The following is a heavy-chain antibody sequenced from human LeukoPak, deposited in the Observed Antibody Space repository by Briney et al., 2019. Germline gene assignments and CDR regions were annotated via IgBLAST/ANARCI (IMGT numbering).Heavy chain of an antibody. J-gene: IGHJ2*01. CDR1: GYTFTSYY. CDR3: ARDIAAAGINWYFDL. V-gene: IGHV1-46*01. CDR2: INPSGGST. Sequence: GASVKVSCKASGYTFTSYYMHWVRQAPGQGLEWMGIINPSGGSTSYAQKFQGRVTMTRVTSTSTVYMELSSLRSEDTAVYYCARDIAAAGINWYFDLWGRGTLVTVSS. D-gene: IGHD6-13*01.